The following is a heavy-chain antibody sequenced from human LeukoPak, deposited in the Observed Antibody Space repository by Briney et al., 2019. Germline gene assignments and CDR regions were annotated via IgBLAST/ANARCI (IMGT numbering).Heavy chain of an antibody. Sequence: SVKVSCKASGFTFTSSAMQWVRQARGQRLEWIGWIVVGSGNTNYAQKLQERVTITRDMSTSTAYMELSSLRSEDTAVYYCAAYSYVDTTMDTGGFDYWGQGTLVTVSS. D-gene: IGHD5-18*01. CDR1: GFTFTSSA. J-gene: IGHJ4*02. CDR2: IVVGSGNT. CDR3: AAYSYVDTTMDTGGFDY. V-gene: IGHV1-58*02.